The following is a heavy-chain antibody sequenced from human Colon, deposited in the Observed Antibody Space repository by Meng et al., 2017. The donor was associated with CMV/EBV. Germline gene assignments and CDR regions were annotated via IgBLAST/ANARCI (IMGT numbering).Heavy chain of an antibody. CDR1: GYTFTGYY. J-gene: IGHJ5*02. CDR3: ARGSITGTRVANEFDP. D-gene: IGHD1-7*01. CDR2: INPNNGGT. Sequence: ASVKVSCKTSGYTFTGYYIHWLRQAPGQGLEWMGWINPNNGGTRYAQRFQGRVTVTTDMSMSTAYMELSRLRSDDTALYYCARGSITGTRVANEFDPWGHGTLVTVSS. V-gene: IGHV1-2*02.